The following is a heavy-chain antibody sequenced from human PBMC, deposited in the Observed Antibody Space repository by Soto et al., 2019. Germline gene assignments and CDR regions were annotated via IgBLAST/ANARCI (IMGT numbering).Heavy chain of an antibody. CDR1: GASVSSNSAA. CDR2: TYYRSKWYN. CDR3: ARSHGDLDL. D-gene: IGHD3-10*01. J-gene: IGHJ5*02. Sequence: SQTLSLTCAISGASVSSNSAAWNCIRPAPSRGLEWLGRTYYRSKWYNEYAVSVKSRITSNPDTSKNQFSLQLNSVTPVDTAVYYSARSHGDLDLWGQGTLVTVSS. V-gene: IGHV6-1*01.